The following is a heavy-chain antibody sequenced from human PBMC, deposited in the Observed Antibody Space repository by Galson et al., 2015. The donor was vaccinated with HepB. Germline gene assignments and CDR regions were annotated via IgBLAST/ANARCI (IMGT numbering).Heavy chain of an antibody. J-gene: IGHJ4*02. Sequence: SLRLSCAASGFSFSDYYLSWIRQAPGKGLEWVSYITSSSSHTKYADSVKGRFTISRDNTKNSLYLQMNSLRADDTAVYYCATGGFWSGSSPFDYWGQGTLVTVSS. V-gene: IGHV3-11*06. D-gene: IGHD3-3*01. CDR1: GFSFSDYY. CDR3: ATGGFWSGSSPFDY. CDR2: ITSSSSHT.